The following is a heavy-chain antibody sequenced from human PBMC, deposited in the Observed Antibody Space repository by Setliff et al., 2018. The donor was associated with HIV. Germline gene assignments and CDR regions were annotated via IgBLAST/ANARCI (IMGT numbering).Heavy chain of an antibody. CDR3: VKDGTPIGRYYQYFHV. V-gene: IGHV3-9*01. J-gene: IGHJ3*01. CDR2: IRWDIGTK. D-gene: IGHD1-26*01. CDR1: GFSFKDCA. Sequence: PGGSLRLSCVASGFSFKDCAMHWVRLAPGKGLEWVSGIRWDIGTKQYAASVRGRFTISRDNAKNSLYLEMNSLRPEDSAFYYCVKDGTPIGRYYQYFHVWGEGVMVTVS.